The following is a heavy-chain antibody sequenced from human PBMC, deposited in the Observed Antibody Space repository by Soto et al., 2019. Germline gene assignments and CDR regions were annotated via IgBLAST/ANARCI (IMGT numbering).Heavy chain of an antibody. V-gene: IGHV4-61*01. D-gene: IGHD3-16*01. J-gene: IGHJ4*02. CDR2: IYYSGTA. CDR1: GDSVSNDTYY. CDR3: ARSQRGRTAFAFDY. Sequence: PSETLSPTCAVSGDSVSNDTYYCSWLRQPPGKGREWIGYIYYSGTAIYNSYLNSRLSLSVDMSKNQFSLKLASVAAADTAVYFCARSQRGRTAFAFDYWGQGALVTVSS.